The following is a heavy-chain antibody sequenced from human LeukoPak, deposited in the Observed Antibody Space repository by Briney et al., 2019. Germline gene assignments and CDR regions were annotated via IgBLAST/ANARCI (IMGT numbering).Heavy chain of an antibody. CDR2: TYYRSKWYN. D-gene: IGHD3-10*01. J-gene: IGHJ6*02. CDR1: GDSVSSNSAA. Sequence: PSQTLSLTCAISGDSVSSNSAAWNWIRQSPSRVLEWLGRTYYRSKWYNDYAVSVKSRITINPDTSKNQFSLQLNSVTPEDTAVYYCARDGMVRGVVTHYYYYYGMDVWGQGTTVTVSS. CDR3: ARDGMVRGVVTHYYYYYGMDV. V-gene: IGHV6-1*01.